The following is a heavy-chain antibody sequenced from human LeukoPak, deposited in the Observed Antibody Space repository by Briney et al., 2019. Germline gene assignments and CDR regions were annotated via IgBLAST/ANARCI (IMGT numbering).Heavy chain of an antibody. CDR2: IYYSGST. D-gene: IGHD6-19*01. Sequence: KASETLSLTCTVSGGSISSYYWSWIRQPPGKGLEWIGYIYYSGSTNYNPSLKSRVTISVDTSKNQFSLKLSSVTAADTAVYYCAREAVAGTDYFDYWGQGTLVTVSS. J-gene: IGHJ4*02. CDR3: AREAVAGTDYFDY. CDR1: GGSISSYY. V-gene: IGHV4-59*01.